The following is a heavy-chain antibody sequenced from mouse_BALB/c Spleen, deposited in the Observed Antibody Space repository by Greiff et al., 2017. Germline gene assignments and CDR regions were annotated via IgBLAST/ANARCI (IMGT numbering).Heavy chain of an antibody. CDR1: GYTFTSYY. CDR2: IYPGNVNT. D-gene: IGHD2-14*01. Sequence: QVQLQQSGPELVKPGASVRISCKASGYTFTSYYIHWVKQRPGQGLEWIGWIYPGNVNTKYNEKFKGKATLTADKSSSTAYMQLSSLTSEDSAVYFCARGEVPSMDYWGQGTSVTVAS. CDR3: ARGEVPSMDY. V-gene: IGHV1S56*01. J-gene: IGHJ4*01.